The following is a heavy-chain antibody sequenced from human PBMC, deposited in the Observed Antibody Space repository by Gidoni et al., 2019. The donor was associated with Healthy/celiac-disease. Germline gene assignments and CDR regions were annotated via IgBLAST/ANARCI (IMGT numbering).Heavy chain of an antibody. Sequence: QVQLVQSGAEVKKHGSSVKVSCKASGGTLSSYTISWVRQAPGQGLEWMGRIIPILGIANSAQKFQGKVTITADKSTSTAYMELSSLRSEDTAVYYCARGVEHIVVVTGSAYYYVMDVWGQGTTVTVSS. CDR1: GGTLSSYT. V-gene: IGHV1-69*02. CDR3: ARGVEHIVVVTGSAYYYVMDV. J-gene: IGHJ6*02. CDR2: IIPILGIA. D-gene: IGHD2-21*02.